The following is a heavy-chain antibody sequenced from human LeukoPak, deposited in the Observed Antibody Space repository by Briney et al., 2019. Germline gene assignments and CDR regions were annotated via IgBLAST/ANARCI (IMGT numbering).Heavy chain of an antibody. CDR1: GYTFTSYG. Sequence: ASVKVSCKASGYTFTSYGISWVRQAPGQGLEWMGWISAYNGNTNYAQKLQGRVTMTTDTSTSTAYMELRSLKSDDTAVYYCARGGHIVARRGPEFDYWGQGTLVTVSS. D-gene: IGHD5-12*01. J-gene: IGHJ4*02. V-gene: IGHV1-18*01. CDR3: ARGGHIVARRGPEFDY. CDR2: ISAYNGNT.